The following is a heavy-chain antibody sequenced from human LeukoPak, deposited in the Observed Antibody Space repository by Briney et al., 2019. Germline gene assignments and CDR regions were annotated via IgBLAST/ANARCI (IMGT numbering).Heavy chain of an antibody. CDR3: AKGTGYSYGSSQDY. J-gene: IGHJ4*02. Sequence: PGGSLRLSCAASGFTFSGYSMNWVRQAPGKGLEWVSSISSSSSYIYYADSVKGRFTISRDNAKNSLYLQMNSLRAEDTALYYCAKGTGYSYGSSQDYWGQGTLVTVSS. D-gene: IGHD5-18*01. V-gene: IGHV3-21*04. CDR1: GFTFSGYS. CDR2: ISSSSSYI.